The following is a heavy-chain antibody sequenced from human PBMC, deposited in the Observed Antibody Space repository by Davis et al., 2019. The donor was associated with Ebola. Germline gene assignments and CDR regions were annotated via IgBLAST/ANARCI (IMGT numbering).Heavy chain of an antibody. J-gene: IGHJ4*02. CDR1: GFTFSSYW. V-gene: IGHV3-7*01. CDR2: IKEDGSEK. D-gene: IGHD6-13*01. Sequence: GESLKISCAASGFTFSSYWMSWVRQAPGKGPEWVANIKEDGSEKYYVDSVKGRFTISRDNAKNSLYLQMNSLRAEDTAVYYCARVAAGLLGINYWGQGTLVTVSS. CDR3: ARVAAGLLGINY.